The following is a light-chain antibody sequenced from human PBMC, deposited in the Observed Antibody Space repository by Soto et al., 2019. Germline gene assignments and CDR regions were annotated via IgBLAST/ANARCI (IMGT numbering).Light chain of an antibody. CDR3: YSYARSRPFP. CDR1: GXDIGANNL. Sequence: QSVLTQPASVSGSPGQSITISCAGGGXDIGANNLVSWYQQHPGTVPRLLIFEVTKRPTGISSRFSGSKSGNTASLTISGLRAEDESYYHCYSYARSRPFPFGGGTQLTGL. CDR2: EVT. V-gene: IGLV2-23*02. J-gene: IGLJ2*01.